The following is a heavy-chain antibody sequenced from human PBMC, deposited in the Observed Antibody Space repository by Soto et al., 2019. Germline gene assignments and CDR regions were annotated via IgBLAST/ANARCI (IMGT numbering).Heavy chain of an antibody. CDR3: ARAYGDYFFDY. D-gene: IGHD4-17*01. J-gene: IGHJ4*02. V-gene: IGHV4-34*01. Sequence: SETLSLTCAVYGGSFSGYYWSWIRQPPGKGLEWIGEINHSGSTNYDPSLKSRVTISVDTSKNQFSLKLSSVTAADTAVYYCARAYGDYFFDYWGQGTLVTVSS. CDR1: GGSFSGYY. CDR2: INHSGST.